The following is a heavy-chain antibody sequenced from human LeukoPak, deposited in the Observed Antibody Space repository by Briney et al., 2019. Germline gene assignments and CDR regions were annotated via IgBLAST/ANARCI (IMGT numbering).Heavy chain of an antibody. D-gene: IGHD3-10*01. J-gene: IGHJ5*02. CDR3: ARHQRITMVRGINWCDP. CDR2: IYYSESP. Sequence: MPSDTLSLTCTVSGGPISSSNFYWGWIRQPPGKGLEWHGSIYYSESPYYNPSLQSRVIISVDTSKNQFALKLSSVTASDTAVYYCARHQRITMVRGINWCDPWGQGTLVTVSS. V-gene: IGHV4-39*01. CDR1: GGPISSSNFY.